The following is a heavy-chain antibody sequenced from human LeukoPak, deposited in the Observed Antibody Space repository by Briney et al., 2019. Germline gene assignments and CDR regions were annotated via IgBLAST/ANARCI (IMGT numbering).Heavy chain of an antibody. Sequence: SETLSLTCTVSGGSISSSSYYWGWIRQPPGKGLEWIGIIYYSGSTYYNPSLKSRLTISVDTSKNQFSLKLSSVTATDTAVYYCARRGYCSSTSCYEYWFDPWGQGTLVTVSP. CDR1: GGSISSSSYY. V-gene: IGHV4-39*01. D-gene: IGHD2-2*01. CDR2: IYYSGST. J-gene: IGHJ5*02. CDR3: ARRGYCSSTSCYEYWFDP.